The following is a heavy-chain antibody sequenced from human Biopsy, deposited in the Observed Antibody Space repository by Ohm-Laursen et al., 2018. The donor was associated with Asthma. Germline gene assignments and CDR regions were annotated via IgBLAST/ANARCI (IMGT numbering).Heavy chain of an antibody. J-gene: IGHJ4*02. CDR3: ARGPAWQQLDN. D-gene: IGHD6-13*01. V-gene: IGHV3-74*01. CDR2: INSDGSST. Sequence: SLRLSCTASGFTFSSYWMHWVRQAPGKGLVWVSRINSDGSSTSYADSVNGRFAISRDNAKNTLYLEMNSLRAEDTAVYYCARGPAWQQLDNWGQGTLVTVSS. CDR1: GFTFSSYW.